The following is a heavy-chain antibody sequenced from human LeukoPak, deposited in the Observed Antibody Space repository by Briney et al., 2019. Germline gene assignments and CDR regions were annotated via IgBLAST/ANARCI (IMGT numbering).Heavy chain of an antibody. V-gene: IGHV1-2*02. D-gene: IGHD3-22*01. CDR3: ARVYDSSGYYPSGFDY. CDR1: GYTFTGYY. CDR2: INPNSGGT. J-gene: IGHJ4*02. Sequence: GASVTVSCKASGYTFTGYYMHWVRQAPGQGLEWMGWINPNSGGTNYAQKFQGRVTMTRDTSISTAYMELSRLRSDDTAVYYCARVYDSSGYYPSGFDYWGQGTLVTVSS.